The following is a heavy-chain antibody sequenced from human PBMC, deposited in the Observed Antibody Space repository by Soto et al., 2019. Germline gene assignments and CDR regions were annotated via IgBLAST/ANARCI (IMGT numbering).Heavy chain of an antibody. CDR3: AKDPNGDYIGAFDM. D-gene: IGHD4-17*01. CDR2: ITASGGFT. V-gene: IGHV3-23*01. CDR1: GLTFNKYA. Sequence: GGSLRLSCTASGLTFNKYAFTWVRQAPGKGLEWLSSITASGGFTKYADSVKGRFTTSRDNPKNTLCLQMNSLRVEDTAVYYCAKDPNGDYIGAFDMWGQGIMVTVSS. J-gene: IGHJ3*02.